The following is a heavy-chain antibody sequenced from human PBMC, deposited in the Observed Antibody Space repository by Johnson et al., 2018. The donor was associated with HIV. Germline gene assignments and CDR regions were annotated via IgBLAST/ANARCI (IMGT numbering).Heavy chain of an antibody. D-gene: IGHD6-6*01. V-gene: IGHV3-11*01. CDR1: GFIFRDYY. CDR2: ISSSGKST. CDR3: AREGRGEQLVDQGDAFDI. J-gene: IGHJ3*02. Sequence: QVQLVESGGGLVKPGGSLRLSCAVSGFIFRDYYMSWIRQAPGKGPEWVSYISSSGKSTNYADSVKGRFTISRDNAKNSLSLQMNSLRAEDTAWYFCAREGRGEQLVDQGDAFDIWGQGTMVTVSS.